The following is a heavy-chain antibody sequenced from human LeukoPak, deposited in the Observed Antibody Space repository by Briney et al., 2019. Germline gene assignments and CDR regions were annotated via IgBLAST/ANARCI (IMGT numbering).Heavy chain of an antibody. CDR1: GGSISSYY. J-gene: IGHJ4*02. Sequence: KSSETLSLTCTVSGGSISSYYWSWIRQPAGKGLEWIGSIYHSGSTYYNPSLKSRVTISVDTSKNQFSLKLNSVTAADTAVYYCVRESGSYFHYWGPGTRVIVSS. V-gene: IGHV4-4*07. CDR2: IYHSGST. CDR3: VRESGSYFHY. D-gene: IGHD1-26*01.